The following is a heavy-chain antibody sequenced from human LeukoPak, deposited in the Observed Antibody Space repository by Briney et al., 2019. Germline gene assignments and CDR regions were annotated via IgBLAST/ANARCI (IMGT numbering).Heavy chain of an antibody. V-gene: IGHV4-31*03. D-gene: IGHD3-10*01. CDR2: IYYSGST. CDR1: GGSISSGGYY. CDR3: AKLGSGSYYKDFYDMDV. J-gene: IGHJ6*03. Sequence: PSETLSLTCTVSGGSISSGGYYWSWIRQHPGKGLEWIGYIYYSGSTYYNPSLKSRVTISVDTSKNQFSLKLSSVTAADTAVYYCAKLGSGSYYKDFYDMDVWGEGTTVTVSS.